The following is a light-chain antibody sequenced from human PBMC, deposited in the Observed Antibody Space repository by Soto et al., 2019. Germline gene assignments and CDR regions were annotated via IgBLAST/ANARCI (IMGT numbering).Light chain of an antibody. CDR2: SAS. CDR1: QSVSSK. V-gene: IGKV3-15*01. CDR3: QHYNSYSEA. J-gene: IGKJ1*01. Sequence: EIVMTQSPATLSLSPGQRATLSCRASQSVSSKLAWYQQRPGQAPRLLIYSASTRATGIPARFSGSGSGTEFTLTISSLQSEDFATYYCQHYNSYSEAFGQGTKVELK.